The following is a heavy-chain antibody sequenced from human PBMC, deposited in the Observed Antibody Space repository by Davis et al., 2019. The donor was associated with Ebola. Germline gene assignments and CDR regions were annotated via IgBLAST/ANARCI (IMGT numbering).Heavy chain of an antibody. V-gene: IGHV4-59*08. D-gene: IGHD6-13*01. CDR3: ARNRAGISAAYYFDY. Sequence: PSETLSLTCTVSGGSISGYYWSWIRQPPGKGLEWIGYIFYSGSTNYNPSLKSRVTISVDTSRNQFSLKLSSVTASDTAVYYCARNRAGISAAYYFDYWGHGTLVTVSS. CDR2: IFYSGST. CDR1: GGSISGYY. J-gene: IGHJ4*01.